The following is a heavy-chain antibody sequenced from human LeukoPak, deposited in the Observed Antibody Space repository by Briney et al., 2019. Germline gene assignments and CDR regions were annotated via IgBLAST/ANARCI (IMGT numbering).Heavy chain of an antibody. CDR1: GGSFSGYY. D-gene: IGHD6-13*01. J-gene: IGHJ4*02. V-gene: IGHV4-34*01. CDR3: ASRGAAAGIVGAIDY. CDR2: INHSGST. Sequence: SETLSLTCAVYGGSFSGYYWSWIRQPPGKGLEWIGEINHSGSTNYNPSLKSRVTISVDMSKNQLSLKLSSATAADTAVYYCASRGAAAGIVGAIDYWGQGTLVTVSS.